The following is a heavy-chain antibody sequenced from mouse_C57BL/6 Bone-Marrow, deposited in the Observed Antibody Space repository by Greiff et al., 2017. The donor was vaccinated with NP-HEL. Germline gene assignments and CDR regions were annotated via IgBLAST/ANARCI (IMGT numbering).Heavy chain of an antibody. CDR1: GFSLTSYG. V-gene: IGHV2-2*01. CDR2: IWSGGST. CDR3: ARYYGSSYVENFDV. J-gene: IGHJ1*03. D-gene: IGHD1-1*01. Sequence: QVHVKQSGPGLVQPSQSLSITCTVSGFSLTSYGVHWVRQSPGKGLEWLGVIWSGGSTDYNAAFISRLSISKDNSKSQVFFKMNSLQADDTAIYYCARYYGSSYVENFDVWGTGTTVTVSS.